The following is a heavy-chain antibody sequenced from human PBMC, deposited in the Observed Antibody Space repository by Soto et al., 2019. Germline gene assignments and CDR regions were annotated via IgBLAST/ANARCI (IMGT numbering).Heavy chain of an antibody. CDR1: GFTFSSYG. D-gene: IGHD2-2*01. J-gene: IGHJ4*02. V-gene: IGHV3-30*18. Sequence: GESLKISCAASGFTFSSYGMHWVRQAPGKGLEWVAVISYDGSNKYYADSVKGRFTISRDNSKNTLYLQMNSLRAEDTAVYYCAKARGPNVVVPAASTYWGQGTLVTVSS. CDR2: ISYDGSNK. CDR3: AKARGPNVVVPAASTY.